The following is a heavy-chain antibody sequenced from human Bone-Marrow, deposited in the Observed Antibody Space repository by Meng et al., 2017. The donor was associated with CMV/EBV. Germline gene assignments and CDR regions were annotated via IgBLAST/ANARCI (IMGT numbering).Heavy chain of an antibody. Sequence: SETLSLTCAASGFTFSSYWMSWVRQAPGKGLEWIGSIYYSGSTYYNPSLKSRVTISVDTSKNQFSLKLSSVTAADTAVYYCASRGEDIVVVPAGNWGQGTLVTVSS. CDR3: ASRGEDIVVVPAGN. V-gene: IGHV4-39*07. D-gene: IGHD2-2*01. CDR2: IYYSGST. CDR1: GFTFSSYW. J-gene: IGHJ4*02.